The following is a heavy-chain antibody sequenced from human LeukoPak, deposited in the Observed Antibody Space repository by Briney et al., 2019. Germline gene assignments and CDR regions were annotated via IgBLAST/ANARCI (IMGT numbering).Heavy chain of an antibody. CDR3: ARAPHGRIYDILTGFDY. D-gene: IGHD3-9*01. V-gene: IGHV1-2*06. Sequence: AGVTVSFMCSGYTFTDYYMHGVGQAPGQGGEGVGRINHNSGATNYAQRFQERVTITRERPISKDYMELSRLRSDDTAVYYCARAPHGRIYDILTGFDYWVRGTLVTVSS. J-gene: IGHJ4*02. CDR1: GYTFTDYY. CDR2: INHNSGAT.